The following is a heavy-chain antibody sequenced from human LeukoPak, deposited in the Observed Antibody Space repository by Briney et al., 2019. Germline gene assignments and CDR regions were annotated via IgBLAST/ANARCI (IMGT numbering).Heavy chain of an antibody. CDR1: GGSFSGYY. V-gene: IGHV4-34*01. Sequence: NPSETLSLTCAVYGGSFSGYYWSWIRQPPGKGLEWIGEINHSGSTNYNPSLKSRVTISVDTSKNRFSLKLSSVTAADTAVYYCARGDYYGSGSYLGRGPDIDYWGQGTLVTVSS. CDR2: INHSGST. D-gene: IGHD3-10*01. J-gene: IGHJ4*02. CDR3: ARGDYYGSGSYLGRGPDIDY.